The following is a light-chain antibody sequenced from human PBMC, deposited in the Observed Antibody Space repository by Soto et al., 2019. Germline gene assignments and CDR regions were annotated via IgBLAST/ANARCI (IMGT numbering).Light chain of an antibody. CDR2: DTY. J-gene: IGKJ5*01. CDR1: QSVRSK. Sequence: PASVSWAPGQSIPLSCRASQSVRSKVAWYQQKPGQAPSLVIYDTYIRATGIPARFSGSGSGTDFTLTISSLEPEDFAVYYCQQRTNWPITFGQGTRLEIK. V-gene: IGKV3-11*01. CDR3: QQRTNWPIT.